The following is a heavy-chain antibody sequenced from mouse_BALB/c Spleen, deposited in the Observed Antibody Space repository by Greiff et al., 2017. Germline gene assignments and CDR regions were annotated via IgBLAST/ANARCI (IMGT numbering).Heavy chain of an antibody. CDR3: AFYYGSSYPYAY. V-gene: IGHV14-1*02. D-gene: IGHD1-1*01. Sequence: VQLQQSGAELVRPGALVKLSCKASGFNIKDYYMHWVKQRPEQGLEWIGWIDPENGNTKYDPKFQGKATITADTSSNTAYLQLSSLTSEDTAVYYCAFYYGSSYPYAYWGQGTLVTVSA. CDR2: IDPENGNT. J-gene: IGHJ3*01. CDR1: GFNIKDYY.